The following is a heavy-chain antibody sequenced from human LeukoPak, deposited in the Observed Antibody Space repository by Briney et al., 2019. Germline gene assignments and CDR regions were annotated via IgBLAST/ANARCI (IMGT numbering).Heavy chain of an antibody. Sequence: GGSLRLSCAAAGFTFSSYGMDWVRQAPGKGLEWVAFIRYDGSNKYYADSVKGRFTISRDNSKNTLYLQMNSLRAEDTAVYYCAKDFSYSSGSYYLNWGQGTLVTVSS. J-gene: IGHJ4*02. CDR2: IRYDGSNK. CDR1: GFTFSSYG. CDR3: AKDFSYSSGSYYLN. V-gene: IGHV3-30*02. D-gene: IGHD3-10*01.